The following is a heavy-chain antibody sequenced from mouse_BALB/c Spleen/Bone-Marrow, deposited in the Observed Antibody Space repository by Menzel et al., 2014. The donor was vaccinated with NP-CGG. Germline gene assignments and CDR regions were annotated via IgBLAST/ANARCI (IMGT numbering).Heavy chain of an antibody. CDR2: INPYNGDT. V-gene: IGHV1-20*02. CDR1: GYSFIGYF. D-gene: IGHD2-3*01. CDR3: ARGGLLRAMDY. J-gene: IGHJ4*01. Sequence: VQLQQSGPELVKPGASVKLSCKASGYSFIGYFMNWLMQSHGKSLEWIGRINPYNGDTFYNQKFKGKATLTVDKSSSPAHMELRSLASEDSAVYYCARGGLLRAMDYWGQGTSVTVSS.